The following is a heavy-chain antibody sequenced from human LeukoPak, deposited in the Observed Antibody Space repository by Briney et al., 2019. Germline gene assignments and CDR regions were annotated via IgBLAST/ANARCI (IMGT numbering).Heavy chain of an antibody. CDR1: GFTFSSYS. D-gene: IGHD4-17*01. CDR2: ISGSGGST. J-gene: IGHJ5*02. V-gene: IGHV3-23*01. CDR3: AKGYGDYYNWFDP. Sequence: GGSLRLSCAASGFTFSSYSMNWVRQAPGKGLEWVSAISGSGGSTYYADSVKGRFTISRDNSKNTLYLQMNSLRAEDTAVYYCAKGYGDYYNWFDPWGQGTLVTVSS.